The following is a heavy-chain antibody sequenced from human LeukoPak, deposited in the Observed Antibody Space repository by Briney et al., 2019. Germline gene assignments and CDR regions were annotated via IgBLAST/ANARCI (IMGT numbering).Heavy chain of an antibody. J-gene: IGHJ4*02. V-gene: IGHV3-30*18. Sequence: PGGSLRLSCAASGFTFSSYGMHWVRQAPGKGLEWVAVISYDGSNKYYADSVEGRFTISRDNSKNTLYLQMNSLRAEDTAVYYCAKDRGQSKYRNFAVFDYWGQGTLVTVSS. CDR2: ISYDGSNK. CDR1: GFTFSSYG. CDR3: AKDRGQSKYRNFAVFDY. D-gene: IGHD2/OR15-2a*01.